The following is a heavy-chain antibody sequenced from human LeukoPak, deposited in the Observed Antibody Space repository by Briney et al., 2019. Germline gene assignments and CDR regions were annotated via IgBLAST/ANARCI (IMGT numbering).Heavy chain of an antibody. CDR1: GFTFSSYA. J-gene: IGHJ4*02. D-gene: IGHD6-13*01. V-gene: IGHV3-23*01. CDR3: ANQHSSWYHYFDY. CDR2: ISGSGGST. Sequence: PGGSLRLSCAASGFTFSSYAMSWVRQAPGKGLEWVSAISGSGGSTYYADSVKGRFTISRDNSKNTLYLQMNSLRAEDTAVYYCANQHSSWYHYFDYWGQGTLVTVSS.